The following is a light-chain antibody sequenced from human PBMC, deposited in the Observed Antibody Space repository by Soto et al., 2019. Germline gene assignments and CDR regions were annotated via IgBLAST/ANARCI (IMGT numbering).Light chain of an antibody. Sequence: DMQLTQSPSSLSASVGDRVTITCRASRDINNYLNWYQQKPGKAPNLLIYDAFNLERGVPSRFRGSRYGTNILFTISSLQPEDFATHYCQQYDNSLVEFTFGPGTKVY. V-gene: IGKV1-33*01. CDR2: DAF. CDR1: RDINNY. J-gene: IGKJ3*01. CDR3: QQYDNSLVEFT.